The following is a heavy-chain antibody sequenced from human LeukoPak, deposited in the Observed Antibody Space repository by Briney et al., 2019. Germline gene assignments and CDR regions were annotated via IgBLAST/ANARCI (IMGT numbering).Heavy chain of an antibody. Sequence: PGGSLRLSYAASGFTFSVYSMNWVRQPPGMGLEWVSYITSNSAIIQYADSVKGRFTISRDNAKNSLSLQMNSLRDEDTAVYYCARSVGGHFDYWGQGMLVTVSS. J-gene: IGHJ4*02. CDR1: GFTFSVYS. V-gene: IGHV3-48*02. D-gene: IGHD3-16*01. CDR3: ARSVGGHFDY. CDR2: ITSNSAII.